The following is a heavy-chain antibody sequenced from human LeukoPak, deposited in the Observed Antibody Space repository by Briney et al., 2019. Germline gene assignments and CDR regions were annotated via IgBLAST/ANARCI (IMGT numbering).Heavy chain of an antibody. D-gene: IGHD6-19*01. CDR2: ISTSGST. CDR1: GGSISSYH. J-gene: IGHJ4*02. Sequence: SETLSLTCTVSGGSISSYHWSWIRQPPGQGLEWIGYISTSGSTNYNPSLQSRVTTSVDTSKNQLSLKLSSVIDADTAVYYCARHRTSGWGLDYWGQGTHVTVS. CDR3: ARHRTSGWGLDY. V-gene: IGHV4-59*08.